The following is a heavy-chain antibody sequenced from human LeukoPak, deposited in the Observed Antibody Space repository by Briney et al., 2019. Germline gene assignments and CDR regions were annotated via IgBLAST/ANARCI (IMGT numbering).Heavy chain of an antibody. V-gene: IGHV3-48*02. Sequence: NPGGPLRLPCAAPGFTFSDYSMNWVPQAPGKALEWVSYISSSSSTVYYADPVKGRFTIPRDNAKNSLYLQMNSLRDEDTAVYYCARDVRWLRFVFDHWGQGTLVTVSS. CDR2: ISSSSSTV. D-gene: IGHD5-12*01. J-gene: IGHJ4*02. CDR1: GFTFSDYS. CDR3: ARDVRWLRFVFDH.